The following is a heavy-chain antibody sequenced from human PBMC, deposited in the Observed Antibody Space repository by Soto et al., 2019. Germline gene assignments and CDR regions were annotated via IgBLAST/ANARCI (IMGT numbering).Heavy chain of an antibody. D-gene: IGHD2-2*01. V-gene: IGHV4-59*01. Sequence: SETLSLTCTVSGGSISSYYWSWIRQPPGKGLEWIGYIYYSGSTNYNPSLKSRVTISVDTSKNQFSLKLSSVTAADTAVYYCARGLLWDAFGIWGQGTMVTVSS. CDR2: IYYSGST. CDR3: ARGLLWDAFGI. J-gene: IGHJ3*02. CDR1: GGSISSYY.